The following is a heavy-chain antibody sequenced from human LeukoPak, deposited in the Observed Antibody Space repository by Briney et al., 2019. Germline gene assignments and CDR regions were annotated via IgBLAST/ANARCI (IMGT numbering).Heavy chain of an antibody. CDR2: ISAYNGNT. CDR3: ARAEYYYDSSGYYYYYYYMDV. CDR1: DYSFTSYG. V-gene: IGHV1-18*01. Sequence: GASVKVSCKASDYSFTSYGISWVRQAPGRGLEWMGWISAYNGNTNYAQKLQGRVTMTTDTSTSTAYMELRSLRSDDTAVYYCARAEYYYDSSGYYYYYYYMDVWGKGTTVTVSS. J-gene: IGHJ6*03. D-gene: IGHD3-22*01.